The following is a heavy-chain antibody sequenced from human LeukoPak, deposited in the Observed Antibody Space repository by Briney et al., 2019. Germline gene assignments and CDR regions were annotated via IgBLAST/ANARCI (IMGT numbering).Heavy chain of an antibody. V-gene: IGHV3-11*01. J-gene: IGHJ4*02. CDR3: ARDHGDGDSLFFDY. Sequence: GGSLRLSCAAPGFSFSDYFMCWIRQAPGEGLGWISCISTAGKTIYYADSVKGRFTISRDNAKESLYLQLNTLRAEDTAVYYCARDHGDGDSLFFDYWGQGTLVTVSS. CDR2: ISTAGKTI. D-gene: IGHD4-17*01. CDR1: GFSFSDYF.